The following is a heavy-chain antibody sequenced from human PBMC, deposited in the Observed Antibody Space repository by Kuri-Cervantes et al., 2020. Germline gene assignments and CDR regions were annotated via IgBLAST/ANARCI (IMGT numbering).Heavy chain of an antibody. CDR2: VYHSGST. V-gene: IGHV4-39*07. Sequence: GSLRLSCSVSGGSISSSTYYWGWIRQPPGKGLDWIGTVYHSGSTNYNPSLKSRVTISVDKSKNQFSLKLSSVTAADTAVYYCARGGTMTTVTPFDYWGQGTLVTVSS. J-gene: IGHJ4*02. CDR3: ARGGTMTTVTPFDY. D-gene: IGHD4-17*01. CDR1: GGSISSSTYY.